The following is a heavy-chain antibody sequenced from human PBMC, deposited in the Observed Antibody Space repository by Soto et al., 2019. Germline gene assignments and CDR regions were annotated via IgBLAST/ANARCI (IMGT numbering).Heavy chain of an antibody. V-gene: IGHV3-30*18. CDR2: ISYDGSHK. CDR1: GFTFSSYG. CDR3: AKVDSRGWNYFDY. J-gene: IGHJ4*02. Sequence: QVQLVESGGGVVQPGRSLRLSCAASGFTFSSYGMHWVRQAPGKGLELVAVISYDGSHKYYADSVKGRFTVSRDNSKNTLFLQMNSLRAEDTAVYYCAKVDSRGWNYFDYWGQGPLVTVSS. D-gene: IGHD6-19*01.